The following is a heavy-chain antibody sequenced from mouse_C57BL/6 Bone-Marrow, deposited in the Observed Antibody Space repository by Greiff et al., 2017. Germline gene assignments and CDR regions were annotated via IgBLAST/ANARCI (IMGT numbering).Heavy chain of an antibody. Sequence: EVQVVESGGGLVKPGGSLKLSCAASGFTFSRYAMSWVRQTPEKRLEWVATISDGGSYTYYPDNVKGRFTISRDNAKNNLYLQMSHLKSEDTAIYYCARDWGYLHPFDYWGQGTTLTVSS. V-gene: IGHV5-4*01. D-gene: IGHD5-1*01. J-gene: IGHJ2*01. CDR2: ISDGGSYT. CDR1: GFTFSRYA. CDR3: ARDWGYLHPFDY.